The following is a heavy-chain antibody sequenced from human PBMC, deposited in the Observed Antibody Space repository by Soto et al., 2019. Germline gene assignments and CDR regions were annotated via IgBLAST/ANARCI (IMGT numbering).Heavy chain of an antibody. CDR1: GFTVSYNY. D-gene: IGHD3-10*01. Sequence: PGGSLRLSCAVSGFTVSYNYMNWVRQAPGKGLEWVSVIYRGGDTFYADSVKGRFTISRDNSKNTLYLQMNSLRAEDTAVYYCARGMYGSANYYIGDAFDMWGQGTMVTVSS. J-gene: IGHJ3*02. V-gene: IGHV3-53*01. CDR2: IYRGGDT. CDR3: ARGMYGSANYYIGDAFDM.